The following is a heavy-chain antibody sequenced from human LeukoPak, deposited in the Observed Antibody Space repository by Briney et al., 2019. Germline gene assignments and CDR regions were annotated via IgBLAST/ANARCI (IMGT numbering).Heavy chain of an antibody. J-gene: IGHJ5*01. CDR1: GGSITRYY. D-gene: IGHD3-9*01. Sequence: PPETLSLTCTVSGGSITRYYWSSIRQPPGQGLEWFGYIYNSGSTNSNPPPQSRVTISVDTYTSRISLKLGSLTASDTPAYYCAGGWNYDILSGYPRAFDTWGQGTMVTVSS. V-gene: IGHV4-59*01. CDR3: AGGWNYDILSGYPRAFDT. CDR2: IYNSGST.